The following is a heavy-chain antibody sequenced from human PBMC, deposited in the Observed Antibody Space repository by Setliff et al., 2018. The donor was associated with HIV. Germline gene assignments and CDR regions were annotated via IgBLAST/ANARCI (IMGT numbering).Heavy chain of an antibody. V-gene: IGHV4-31*03. CDR1: GGSISSGYYY. CDR3: ARGFDYAQRPPLYYFDY. Sequence: PSETLSLTCTVSGGSISSGYYYWSWIRQHPGKGLEWIGYIYYSGNPFYNPSLRSRVTISLDTSKNQFSLKLSSVTAADTAVYYCARGFDYAQRPPLYYFDYW. D-gene: IGHD2-2*01. J-gene: IGHJ4*01. CDR2: IYYSGNP.